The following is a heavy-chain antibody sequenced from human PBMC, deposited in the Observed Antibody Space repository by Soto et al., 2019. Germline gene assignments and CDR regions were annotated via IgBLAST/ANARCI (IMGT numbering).Heavy chain of an antibody. CDR1: GFTFSSYS. CDR3: ARGVHAGSGWTSGYFDL. V-gene: IGHV3-21*01. Sequence: EVQLVESGGGLVKPGGSLRLSCAASGFTFSSYSMNWVRQAPGKGLEWVSSISSSSSYIYYADSVKGRFTISRDNAKNSLYLQMNSLRAEDTAVYYCARGVHAGSGWTSGYFDLWGRGTLVTVSS. CDR2: ISSSSSYI. J-gene: IGHJ2*01. D-gene: IGHD6-19*01.